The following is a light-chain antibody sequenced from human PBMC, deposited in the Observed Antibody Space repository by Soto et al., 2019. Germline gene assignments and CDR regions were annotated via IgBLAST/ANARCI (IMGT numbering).Light chain of an antibody. CDR1: QSVSSSY. CDR2: GAS. J-gene: IGKJ4*01. CDR3: QQYGSSPTHLT. V-gene: IGKV3-20*01. Sequence: EIVLTQSPGTLSLSPGERATLSCRASQSVSSSYLAWYQLKPGQAPRLLIYGASSRATGIPDRFSGSGSGTDFTLTISRLEPEDFAVYYCQQYGSSPTHLTFGGGTKVEIK.